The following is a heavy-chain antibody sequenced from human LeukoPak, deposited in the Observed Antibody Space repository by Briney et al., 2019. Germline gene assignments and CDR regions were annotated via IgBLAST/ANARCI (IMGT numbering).Heavy chain of an antibody. V-gene: IGHV1-2*02. J-gene: IGHJ4*02. Sequence: ASVKVSCKASGYAFSAYYMHWVRQAPGQGLEWMGWINPNSGGSNYAQKFQGRVTMTSDTSINTAYMELSRLISDDTAVYYCARDDYHSRRFFDYWGQGTLVTVSS. CDR1: GYAFSAYY. CDR2: INPNSGGS. CDR3: ARDDYHSRRFFDY. D-gene: IGHD4-11*01.